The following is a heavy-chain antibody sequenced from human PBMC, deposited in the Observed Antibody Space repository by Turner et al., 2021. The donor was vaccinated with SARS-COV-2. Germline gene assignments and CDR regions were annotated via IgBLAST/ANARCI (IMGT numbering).Heavy chain of an antibody. D-gene: IGHD6-13*01. CDR3: ARVAGGAAAWDLDY. CDR1: GYTFTSYG. Sequence: QVQLVQSGAEVKKPGASVKVSCKASGYTFTSYGISWVRQAPGQGLEWMGWISDYNGNTNYAQKLQGRVTMTTDTSTRTADMELRSLRSDDTAVYYCARVAGGAAAWDLDYWGQGTLVTVSS. V-gene: IGHV1-18*04. CDR2: ISDYNGNT. J-gene: IGHJ4*02.